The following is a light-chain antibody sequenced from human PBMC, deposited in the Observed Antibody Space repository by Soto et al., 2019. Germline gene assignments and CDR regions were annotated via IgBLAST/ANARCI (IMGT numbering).Light chain of an antibody. J-gene: IGLJ1*01. CDR2: YNN. Sequence: QSVLTQPPSASETPGQTVSISCSGSNSNIASNTVNWYQHLPGTAPKLLIYYNNQRPSGVPDRFSGSKSGTSASLAISGLQSEDESDYYCAAWDDTLKRYVXGTGTKVTVL. CDR3: AAWDDTLKRYV. CDR1: NSNIASNT. V-gene: IGLV1-44*01.